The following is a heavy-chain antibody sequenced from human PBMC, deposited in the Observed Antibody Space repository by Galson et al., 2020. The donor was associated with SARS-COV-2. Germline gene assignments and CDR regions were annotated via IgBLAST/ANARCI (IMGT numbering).Heavy chain of an antibody. D-gene: IGHD3-3*01. CDR2: IYSSGST. CDR1: GDSISSSSYY. Sequence: PSETLSLTCTVSGDSISSSSYYWGWIRQPPGKGLEWIGSIYSSGSTFYNPSLKSRVTISVDTSKNQFSLELSSVTAADTAVFYCARLAIFGVVINAFDIWGQGTMVTVSS. CDR3: ARLAIFGVVINAFDI. J-gene: IGHJ3*02. V-gene: IGHV4-39*01.